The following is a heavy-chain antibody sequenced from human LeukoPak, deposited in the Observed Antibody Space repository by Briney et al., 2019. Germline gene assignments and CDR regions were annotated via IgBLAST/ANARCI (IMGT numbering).Heavy chain of an antibody. CDR1: GFTFSSYA. J-gene: IGHJ4*02. V-gene: IGHV3-30-3*01. D-gene: IGHD2-15*01. CDR3: ARVTPGDYFDY. Sequence: GGSLRLSCAASGFTFSSYAMHWVRQAPGKGLEWVAVISYDGSKKYYADSVKGRFTISSDNSKNTLYLQMNSLRAEDTAVYYCARVTPGDYFDYWGQGTLVTVSS. CDR2: ISYDGSKK.